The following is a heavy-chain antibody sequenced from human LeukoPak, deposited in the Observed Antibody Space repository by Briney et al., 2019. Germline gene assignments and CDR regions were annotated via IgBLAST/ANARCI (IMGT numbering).Heavy chain of an antibody. CDR1: GYTFTSYY. CDR2: INPNSGGT. Sequence: ASVKVSCKASGYTFTSYYMHWVRQAPGQGLEWMGWINPNSGGTNYAQKFQGRVTMTKDTSISTAYMELSRLRSDDTAVYYCAREGIGAGTFDIWGQGTMVTVSS. D-gene: IGHD1-1*01. CDR3: AREGIGAGTFDI. J-gene: IGHJ3*02. V-gene: IGHV1-2*02.